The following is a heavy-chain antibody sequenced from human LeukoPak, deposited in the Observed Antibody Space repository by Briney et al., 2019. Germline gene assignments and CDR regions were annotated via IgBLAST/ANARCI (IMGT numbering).Heavy chain of an antibody. CDR1: GGTFSSYA. CDR3: ARSQYSSGWYPHFDY. CDR2: IIPIFGTA. Sequence: SVKVSCKASGGTFSSYAISWVRQAPGQGLEWMGGIIPIFGTANYAQKFQGRVTITADESTSTAYMELSNLRSEDTAVYYCARSQYSSGWYPHFDYWGQGTLVTVSS. J-gene: IGHJ4*02. D-gene: IGHD6-19*01. V-gene: IGHV1-69*13.